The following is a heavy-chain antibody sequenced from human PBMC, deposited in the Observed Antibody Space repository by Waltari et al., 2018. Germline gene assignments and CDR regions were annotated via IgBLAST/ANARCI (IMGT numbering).Heavy chain of an antibody. CDR3: TARRSYHFYK. V-gene: IGHV3-23*01. Sequence: RSWVRQGPWGWLEWVSTIVSSGDVAFYADSLKGRFTISRDNSRNMLYLHLNSLRADDTAVYFCTARRSYHFYKWGQGTLVTVSP. J-gene: IGHJ4*02. CDR2: IVSSGDVA. D-gene: IGHD3-10*01.